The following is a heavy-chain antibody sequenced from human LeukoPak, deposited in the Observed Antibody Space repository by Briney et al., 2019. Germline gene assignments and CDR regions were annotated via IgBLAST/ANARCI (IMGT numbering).Heavy chain of an antibody. CDR3: ASSEYSSSSPDY. D-gene: IGHD6-6*01. Sequence: SETLSLTCAVSGYSISSGYYWSWIRPLPGKGLEWIGYIYYSGSTNYNPSLKSRVTISVDTSKNQFSLKLSSVTAADTAVYYCASSEYSSSSPDYWGQGTLVTVSS. V-gene: IGHV4-61*01. CDR2: IYYSGST. J-gene: IGHJ4*02. CDR1: GYSISSGYY.